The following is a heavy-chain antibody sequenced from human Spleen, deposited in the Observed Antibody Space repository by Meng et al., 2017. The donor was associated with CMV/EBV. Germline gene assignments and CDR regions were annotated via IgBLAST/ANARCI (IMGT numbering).Heavy chain of an antibody. J-gene: IGHJ3*02. CDR3: ARPNWNDAVDAFDI. Sequence: GGSLRLSCSSSGFTFDDYAMNWVRQVPGKGLEWVSSIDWDGGKTDYADSVKGRFIISRDNAKNSVYLQMNSLRAEDTAVYYCARPNWNDAVDAFDIWGQGTMVTVSS. CDR2: IDWDGGKT. D-gene: IGHD1-1*01. V-gene: IGHV3-20*04. CDR1: GFTFDDYA.